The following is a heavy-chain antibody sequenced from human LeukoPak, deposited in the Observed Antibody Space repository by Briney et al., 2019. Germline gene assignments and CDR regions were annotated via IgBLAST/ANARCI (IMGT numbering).Heavy chain of an antibody. J-gene: IGHJ4*02. CDR3: ARLFAYSGSSYFAS. CDR2: VYYTGST. CDR1: GGSVSNYY. V-gene: IGHV4-59*08. D-gene: IGHD6-6*01. Sequence: SETLSLTCSVSGGSVSNYYWSWIRQPPGKGLEWIGYVYYTGSTNYNPSLKSRVTMFEDKSKNQFSLRLYSVTVADTAVYYCARLFAYSGSSYFASWGQGGLVTVS.